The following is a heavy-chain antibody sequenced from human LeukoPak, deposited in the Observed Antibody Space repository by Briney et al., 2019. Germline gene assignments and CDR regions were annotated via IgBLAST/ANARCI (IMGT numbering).Heavy chain of an antibody. CDR3: VPSDFWSGHPLFYYYYMDV. D-gene: IGHD3-3*01. Sequence: SETLSLTCTASGGSISCYYWSWIRQPPGKGLEWIGYINYSGSTDYSPSLKSRATISVDTSKNQFSLNLSSLTAADTAVYYCVPSDFWSGHPLFYYYYMDVWGKGTTVTVSS. CDR2: INYSGST. J-gene: IGHJ6*03. V-gene: IGHV4-59*01. CDR1: GGSISCYY.